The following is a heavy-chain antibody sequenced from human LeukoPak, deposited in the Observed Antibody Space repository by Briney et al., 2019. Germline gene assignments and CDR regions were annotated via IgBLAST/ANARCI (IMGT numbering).Heavy chain of an antibody. D-gene: IGHD2-15*01. CDR1: GGSFSGYY. CDR2: IKHSGST. V-gene: IGHV4-34*01. Sequence: SETLSLTCAVYGGSFSGYYWSWIRQPPGKGLEWIGEIKHSGSTNYNPSLKSRVTISVDTSKNQFSLKLSSVTAADTAVYYCARGLGCSGGSCTLKFDYWGQGTLVTVSS. J-gene: IGHJ4*02. CDR3: ARGLGCSGGSCTLKFDY.